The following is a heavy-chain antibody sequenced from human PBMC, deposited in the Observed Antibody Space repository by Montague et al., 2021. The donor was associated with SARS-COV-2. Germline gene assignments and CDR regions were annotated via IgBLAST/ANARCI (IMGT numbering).Heavy chain of an antibody. J-gene: IGHJ4*02. V-gene: IGHV3-23*01. D-gene: IGHD2-2*01. Sequence: SLRLSCAASGFTFTNYAMSWVRRAPGKGLEWVSVISGGRTHYADSAKGRFTISRDNSKSTLYLQVNSLRAEDTAVYYCTKGGQDCDSSSCYFDWGQGTLVTVSS. CDR3: TKGGQDCDSSSCYFD. CDR1: GFTFTNYA. CDR2: ISGGRT.